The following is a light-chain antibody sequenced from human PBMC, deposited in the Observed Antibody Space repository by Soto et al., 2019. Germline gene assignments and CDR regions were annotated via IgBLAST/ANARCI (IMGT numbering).Light chain of an antibody. Sequence: EFVLTQSPGTLSLSPGERATLSCRASQTVRNNYLAWYQQKGGQAPRLLIYAASTRATGIPARFSGSGSGTDFTLTISRLETEDFAVYYCQQYSSYPLTFGGGTKVEIK. CDR1: QTVRNNY. J-gene: IGKJ4*01. V-gene: IGKV3-20*01. CDR3: QQYSSYPLT. CDR2: AAS.